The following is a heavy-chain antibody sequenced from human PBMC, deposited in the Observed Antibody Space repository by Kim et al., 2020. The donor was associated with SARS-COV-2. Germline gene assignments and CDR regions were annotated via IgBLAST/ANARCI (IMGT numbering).Heavy chain of an antibody. D-gene: IGHD3-10*01. CDR1: GGSISSSSYY. Sequence: SETLSLTCTVSGGSISSSSYYWGWIRQPPGKGLEWIGSIYYSGSTYYNPSLKSRVTISVDTSKNQFSLKLSSVTAADTAVYYCATVLLWFGESGYFDYWGQGTLVTVSS. J-gene: IGHJ4*02. CDR3: ATVLLWFGESGYFDY. CDR2: IYYSGST. V-gene: IGHV4-39*07.